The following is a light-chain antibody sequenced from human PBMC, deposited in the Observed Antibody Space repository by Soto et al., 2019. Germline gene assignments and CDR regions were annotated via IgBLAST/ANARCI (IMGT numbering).Light chain of an antibody. CDR3: QQYNYWPPCLT. J-gene: IGKJ4*02. CDR1: QSVNTN. Sequence: EIVMTQSPATLSVSPGERATLSCRASQSVNTNLAWYQQKPGQAPRLLIYGASTRAPGIPARFSGSGSGTEFSLTVSSLQSEDFVVYYCQQYNYWPPCLTFGGGTKVEVK. V-gene: IGKV3-15*01. CDR2: GAS.